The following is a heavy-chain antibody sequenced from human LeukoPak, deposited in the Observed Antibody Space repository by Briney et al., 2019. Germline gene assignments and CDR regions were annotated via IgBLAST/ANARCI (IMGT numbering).Heavy chain of an antibody. CDR1: GGSFSGYY. J-gene: IGHJ4*02. V-gene: IGHV4-34*01. CDR2: INHSGST. D-gene: IGHD2-15*01. Sequence: SETLSLTCAVYGGSFSGYYWSWIRQPPGKGLEWIGEINHSGSTNYNPSLKSRVTISVDTSKNQFSLKLSSVTAADTAVYYCARPLGYCSGGSCLPFYYWGQGTLVTVSS. CDR3: ARPLGYCSGGSCLPFYY.